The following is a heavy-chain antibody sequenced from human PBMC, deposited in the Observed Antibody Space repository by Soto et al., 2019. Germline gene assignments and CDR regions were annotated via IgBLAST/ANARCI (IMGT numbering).Heavy chain of an antibody. CDR1: GFTFSNYA. Sequence: GSLRLSCAASGFTFSNYAMNWVRQAPGKGLEWVSGISDGGGDTYYADSVKGRFTISRDNSKNTLYLQMTSLRAEDTAVYHCAKDHFGSGRYRFDYWGQGTLVTVSS. CDR3: AKDHFGSGRYRFDY. J-gene: IGHJ4*02. V-gene: IGHV3-23*01. D-gene: IGHD3-10*01. CDR2: ISDGGGDT.